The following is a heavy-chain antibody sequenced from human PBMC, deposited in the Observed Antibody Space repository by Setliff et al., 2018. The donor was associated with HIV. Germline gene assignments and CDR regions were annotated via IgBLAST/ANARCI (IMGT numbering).Heavy chain of an antibody. CDR1: GFTFSNFA. D-gene: IGHD1-26*01. CDR3: ARRPRVGATTAVDY. J-gene: IGHJ4*02. V-gene: IGHV3-11*04. Sequence: LSLSCAASGFTFSNFAMSWVRQAPGKGLEWVSFISSSGSTIFYADSVKGRFTISRDNAKNSLYLQMNSLRAEDTAVYYCARRPRVGATTAVDYWGQGTLVTVSS. CDR2: ISSSGSTI.